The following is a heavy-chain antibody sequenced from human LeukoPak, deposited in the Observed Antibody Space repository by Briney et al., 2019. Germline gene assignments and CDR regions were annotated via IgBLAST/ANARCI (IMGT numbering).Heavy chain of an antibody. Sequence: SVKVSCKASGVTFSSYAISWVRQAPGQGLEWMGRIIPIFGTANYAQKFQGRVTITTDESTSTAYMELSSLRSEDTAVYYCARGRDNTSYYYGSGSRNDAFDIWGQGTMVTVSS. CDR1: GVTFSSYA. CDR2: IIPIFGTA. D-gene: IGHD3-10*01. V-gene: IGHV1-69*05. J-gene: IGHJ3*02. CDR3: ARGRDNTSYYYGSGSRNDAFDI.